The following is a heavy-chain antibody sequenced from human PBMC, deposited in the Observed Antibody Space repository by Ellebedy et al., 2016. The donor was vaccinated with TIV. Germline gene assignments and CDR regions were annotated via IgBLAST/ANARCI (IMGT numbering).Heavy chain of an antibody. CDR3: ARDLDSST. J-gene: IGHJ5*02. D-gene: IGHD3/OR15-3a*01. Sequence: PGGSLRLSCAASGFTLSNYWMHWVRQAPGKGLVWVSRINGDGTSTNYADSVKGRFTISRDNAKNTVYLQMNSLRAEDTAVYYCARDLDSSTWGQGTLVTVSS. CDR2: INGDGTST. CDR1: GFTLSNYW. V-gene: IGHV3-74*01.